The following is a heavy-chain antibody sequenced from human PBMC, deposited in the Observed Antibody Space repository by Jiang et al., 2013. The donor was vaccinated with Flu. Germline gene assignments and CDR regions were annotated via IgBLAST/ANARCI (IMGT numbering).Heavy chain of an antibody. CDR2: VSHTGTT. D-gene: IGHD3-10*01. Sequence: GPGLVKPSETLSLICTVSGYSISSGYYWGWVRQPPGKGLEWIGSVSHTGTTYYNPSLQTRLTISLDTSKNQFSLMLTSVTAADTAVYYCATTTGNWGQGTLVTVSS. CDR3: ATTTGN. V-gene: IGHV4-38-2*02. CDR1: GYSISSGYY. J-gene: IGHJ4*02.